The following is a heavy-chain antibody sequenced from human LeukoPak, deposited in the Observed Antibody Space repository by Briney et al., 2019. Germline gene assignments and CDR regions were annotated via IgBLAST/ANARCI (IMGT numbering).Heavy chain of an antibody. V-gene: IGHV4-31*03. CDR2: IYYSGST. J-gene: IGHJ4*02. D-gene: IGHD3-9*01. Sequence: PSQTLSLTCTVSGGSISSGGYYWSWIRQHPGKGLEWIEYIYYSGSTYYNPSLKSRVTISVDTSKNQFSLKLSSVTAADTAVYYCARGRPYYDILTGYFFDYWGQGTLVTVSS. CDR3: ARGRPYYDILTGYFFDY. CDR1: GGSISSGGYY.